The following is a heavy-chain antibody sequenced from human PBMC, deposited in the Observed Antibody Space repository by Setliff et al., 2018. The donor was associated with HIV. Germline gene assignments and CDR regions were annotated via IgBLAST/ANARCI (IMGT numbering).Heavy chain of an antibody. Sequence: GGSLRLSCAASGFTFDDYGMSWVRQAPGKGLEWVGFIRSKAYGGTTEYAASVKGRFTISRDDSKSIAYLQMNSLKTEDTAVYYCTSSYCSSTSCYFIGAFDIWGQGTMVTVSS. J-gene: IGHJ3*02. CDR1: GFTFDDYG. CDR3: TSSYCSSTSCYFIGAFDI. D-gene: IGHD2-2*01. CDR2: IRSKAYGGTT. V-gene: IGHV3-49*04.